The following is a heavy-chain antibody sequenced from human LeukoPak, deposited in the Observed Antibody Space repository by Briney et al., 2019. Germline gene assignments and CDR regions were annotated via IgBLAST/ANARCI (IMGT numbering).Heavy chain of an antibody. Sequence: SETLSLTCTVSGGSISSGSYYWSWIRQPAGKGLEWIGRIYTSGSTNYNPSLKSRVTISVDTSKNQFSLKLSSVTAADTAVYYCASEGVVPAASRYYYYYYYMDVWGKGTTVTVSS. CDR2: IYTSGST. J-gene: IGHJ6*03. CDR3: ASEGVVPAASRYYYYYYYMDV. V-gene: IGHV4-61*02. D-gene: IGHD2-2*01. CDR1: GGSISSGSYY.